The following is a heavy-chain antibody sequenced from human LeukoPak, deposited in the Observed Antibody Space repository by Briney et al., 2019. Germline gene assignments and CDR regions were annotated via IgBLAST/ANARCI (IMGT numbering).Heavy chain of an antibody. V-gene: IGHV3-9*01. CDR1: GFTFDDYA. CDR2: ISWNSGSI. J-gene: IGHJ6*03. Sequence: GRSLRLSCAACGFTFDDYAMHWVRQAPGKGLEWVSGISWNSGSIGYADSVKGRFTISRDNAKNSLYLQMNSLRAEDTALYYCAKDGGTGTYYYYYMDVWGKGTTVTVSS. CDR3: AKDGGTGTYYYYYMDV. D-gene: IGHD1-1*01.